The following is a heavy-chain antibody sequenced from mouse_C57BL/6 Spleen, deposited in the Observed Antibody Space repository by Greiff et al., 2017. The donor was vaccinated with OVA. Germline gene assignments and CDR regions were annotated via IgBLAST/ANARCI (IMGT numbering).Heavy chain of an antibody. D-gene: IGHD2-3*01. V-gene: IGHV3-6*01. J-gene: IGHJ2*01. CDR2: ISYDGSN. Sequence: VQLQQSGPGLVKPSQSLSLTCSVTGYSITSGYYWNWIRQFPGNNLEWMGYISYDGSNNYNPSLKNRISITRDTSKNQFFLKLNSVTTEDTATYYCARARLLPYYFDYWGQGTTLTVSS. CDR3: ARARLLPYYFDY. CDR1: GYSITSGYY.